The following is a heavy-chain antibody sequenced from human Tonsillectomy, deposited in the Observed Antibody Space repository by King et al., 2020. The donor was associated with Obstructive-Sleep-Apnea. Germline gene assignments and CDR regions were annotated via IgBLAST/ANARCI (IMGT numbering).Heavy chain of an antibody. CDR2: IYYSGST. CDR3: ARIRWGLDYGDLFDY. D-gene: IGHD4-17*01. V-gene: IGHV4-39*07. Sequence: QLQLQESGPGLVKPSETLSLTCTVSGGSISSSSYYWGWIRQPPGKGLEWIGSIYYSGSTYYNPSLKSRVTISVDTSKNQFSLKLSSVTAADTAVYYCARIRWGLDYGDLFDYWGQGTLVTVSS. J-gene: IGHJ4*02. CDR1: GGSISSSSYY.